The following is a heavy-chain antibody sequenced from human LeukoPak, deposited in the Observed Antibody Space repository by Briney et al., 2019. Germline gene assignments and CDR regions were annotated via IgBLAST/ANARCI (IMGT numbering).Heavy chain of an antibody. Sequence: GGSLRLSCAASGFTFNNHWMHWVRQAPGKGLVWVSRLNSDGSSSAFADSMKGRFTISRDNAKNTLYLQMNSLRAEDTAVYFCVRAKGGPGSTWAFDIWGQGTMVTVSS. J-gene: IGHJ3*02. CDR3: VRAKGGPGSTWAFDI. CDR1: GFTFNNHW. CDR2: LNSDGSSS. D-gene: IGHD6-13*01. V-gene: IGHV3-74*01.